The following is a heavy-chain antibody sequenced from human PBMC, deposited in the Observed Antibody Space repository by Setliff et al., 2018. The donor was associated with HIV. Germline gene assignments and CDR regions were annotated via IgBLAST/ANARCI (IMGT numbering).Heavy chain of an antibody. Sequence: SETLSLTCTVSGGSISSHYWSWIRQPPGKGLEWIGSIYYSGSTNYNPSLKSRVTISVDTSKNQFSLKLSSVTAADTAVYYCARVGTVYFQHWGQDTLVTVSS. J-gene: IGHJ1*01. CDR2: IYYSGST. V-gene: IGHV4-59*08. D-gene: IGHD4-17*01. CDR1: GGSISSHY. CDR3: ARVGTVYFQH.